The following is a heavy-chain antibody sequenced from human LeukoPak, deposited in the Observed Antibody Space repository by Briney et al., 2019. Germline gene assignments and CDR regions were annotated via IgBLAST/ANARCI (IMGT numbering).Heavy chain of an antibody. Sequence: GASVKVSCKASGYSFTGYYMHWVRQAPGQGLEWMGWINPNSGGTKYAQKFQGWVTMTRDTSISTAYMELSRLRSDDTAVYYCARPRRFGELHEGLDIWGQGTMVTVSS. CDR2: INPNSGGT. V-gene: IGHV1-2*04. D-gene: IGHD3-10*01. CDR1: GYSFTGYY. CDR3: ARPRRFGELHEGLDI. J-gene: IGHJ3*02.